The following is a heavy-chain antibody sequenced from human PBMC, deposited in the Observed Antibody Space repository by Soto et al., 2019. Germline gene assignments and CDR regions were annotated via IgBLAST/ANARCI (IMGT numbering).Heavy chain of an antibody. J-gene: IGHJ4*02. CDR1: GGSISSYY. Sequence: SETLSLTCTVSGGSISSYYWSWIRQPPGKGLEWIGYIYYSGSTNYNPSIKSRVTISVDTSKNQLSLKLSSVTAADTAVYYCARRDGSSYHFDYWGQGTLVTVSS. D-gene: IGHD1-26*01. CDR3: ARRDGSSYHFDY. CDR2: IYYSGST. V-gene: IGHV4-59*01.